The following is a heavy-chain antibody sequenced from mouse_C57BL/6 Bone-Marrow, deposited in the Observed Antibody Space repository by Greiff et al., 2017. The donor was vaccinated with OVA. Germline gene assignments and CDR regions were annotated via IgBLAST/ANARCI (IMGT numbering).Heavy chain of an antibody. CDR1: GYTFTSYW. Sequence: QVQLQQSGAELVKPGASVKLSCKASGYTFTSYWMQWVKQRPGQGLEWIGEIDPSDSYTNYNQKFKGKATLTVDTSSSTAYMQLSSLTSEDSAVYYCARDYGSSYVGYFDVWGTGTTGTVSS. V-gene: IGHV1-50*01. CDR3: ARDYGSSYVGYFDV. J-gene: IGHJ1*03. CDR2: IDPSDSYT. D-gene: IGHD1-1*01.